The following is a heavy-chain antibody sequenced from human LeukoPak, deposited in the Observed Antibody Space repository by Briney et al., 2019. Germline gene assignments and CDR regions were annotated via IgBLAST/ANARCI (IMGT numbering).Heavy chain of an antibody. V-gene: IGHV3-11*06. CDR3: ASLSNYYDSSGTPGA. CDR2: ISQSSTDT. D-gene: IGHD3-22*01. Sequence: PGGSLRLSCAASGFTFSDYYMTWIRQAPGKGLEWVSYISQSSTDTNYADSVKGRFTISRDNAKNSLFLQMNSLRDEDTAVYYCASLSNYYDSSGTPGAWGQGTLVTVSS. J-gene: IGHJ5*02. CDR1: GFTFSDYY.